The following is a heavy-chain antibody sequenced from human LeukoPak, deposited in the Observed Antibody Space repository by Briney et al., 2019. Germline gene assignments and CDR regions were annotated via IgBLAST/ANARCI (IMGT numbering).Heavy chain of an antibody. D-gene: IGHD3-16*01. Sequence: ASVKVSCKASGYTFTSYYMHWVRHAPGQGLEWMGIINPSGGSTSYAQKFQGRVTITRNTSTSTVYMELSSLRSEDTAVYYCARGDWGRYFDYWGQGTLVTVSS. J-gene: IGHJ4*02. CDR2: INPSGGST. CDR3: ARGDWGRYFDY. V-gene: IGHV1-46*01. CDR1: GYTFTSYY.